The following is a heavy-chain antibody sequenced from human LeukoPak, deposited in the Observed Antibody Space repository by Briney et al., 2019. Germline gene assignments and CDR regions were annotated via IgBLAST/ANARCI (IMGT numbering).Heavy chain of an antibody. V-gene: IGHV3-23*01. CDR1: GFTFSTYA. J-gene: IGHJ2*01. CDR3: ARDYSSSWYGDWYFDL. D-gene: IGHD6-13*01. Sequence: GGSLRLSCAASGFTFSTYAMSWVRQAPGRGLEWVSAISGSGDGGSGGITYNADSVKGRFTISRDNSKNTLYLQMDSLRAEDTAVYYCARDYSSSWYGDWYFDLWGRGTLVTVSS. CDR2: ISGSGDGGSGGIT.